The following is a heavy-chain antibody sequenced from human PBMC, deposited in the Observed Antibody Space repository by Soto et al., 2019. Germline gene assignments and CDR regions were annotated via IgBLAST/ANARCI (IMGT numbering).Heavy chain of an antibody. Sequence: GGSLRLSCAASGFTFSSFAMSWVRQAPGKGLEWVSAISGTGGTTYYPDSVKGRFTISRDNSKNTLYLQMNSLRAEDTAVYYCAKGKQYSSGWSRVDYWGQGTLVTVSS. CDR2: ISGTGGTT. J-gene: IGHJ4*02. V-gene: IGHV3-23*01. CDR1: GFTFSSFA. CDR3: AKGKQYSSGWSRVDY. D-gene: IGHD6-19*01.